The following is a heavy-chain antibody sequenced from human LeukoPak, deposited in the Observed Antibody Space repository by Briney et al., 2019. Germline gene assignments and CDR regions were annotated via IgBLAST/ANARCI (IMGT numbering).Heavy chain of an antibody. CDR2: IIPIFGTA. J-gene: IGHJ5*02. CDR3: ARVDVPAASSAWFDP. Sequence: SVKVSCKASGGTFSIYAISWVREAPGQGLEWMGGIIPIFGTANYAQKFQGRVTMTRDTSTSTVYMELSSLRSEDTAVYYCARVDVPAASSAWFDPWGQGTLVTVSS. V-gene: IGHV1-69*05. CDR1: GGTFSIYA. D-gene: IGHD2-2*01.